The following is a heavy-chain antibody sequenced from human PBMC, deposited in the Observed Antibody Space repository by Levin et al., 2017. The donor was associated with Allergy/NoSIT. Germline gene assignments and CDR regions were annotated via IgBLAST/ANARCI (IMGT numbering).Heavy chain of an antibody. CDR2: INAGNGDT. D-gene: IGHD6-13*01. CDR1: GYTFTNNG. Sequence: PGGSLRLSCKASGYTFTNNGIHWMRQAPGQSLEWMGWINAGNGDTQYSQKFQGRVTIARDTSASTVYMELSNLRSEDTAVYYCARDDSSTWHGGIDYWGLGTLVIVSS. J-gene: IGHJ4*02. V-gene: IGHV1-3*01. CDR3: ARDDSSTWHGGIDY.